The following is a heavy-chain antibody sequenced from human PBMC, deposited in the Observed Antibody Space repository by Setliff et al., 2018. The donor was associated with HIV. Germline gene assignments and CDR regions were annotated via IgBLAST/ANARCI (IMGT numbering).Heavy chain of an antibody. CDR2: IYYRGST. CDR3: AIYYYGSGTYYNGPYYFDY. CDR1: GGSISSGGYY. J-gene: IGHJ4*02. D-gene: IGHD3-10*01. V-gene: IGHV4-61*08. Sequence: SETLSLTCTVSGGSISSGGYYWSWIRQPPGKGLEWIGYIYYRGSTDYNPSLKSRVTISVDTSKNQFSLKLSSVTAADTAVYYCAIYYYGSGTYYNGPYYFDYWGQGTLVTVSS.